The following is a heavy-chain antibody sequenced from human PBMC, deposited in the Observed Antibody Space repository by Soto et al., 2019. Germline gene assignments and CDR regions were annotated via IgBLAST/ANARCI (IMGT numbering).Heavy chain of an antibody. V-gene: IGHV1-69*09. CDR1: GVPFNSYG. CDR3: ARMKLARHEH. J-gene: IGHJ4*02. CDR2: INPASQLR. Sequence: QVGLLQSGTEVKRPGSSVKVSCKASGVPFNSYGFAWVRQAPGRGLEWVGRINPASQLRNYEQSLQGGVTITAETSATTAYMELGGPISEDRAVYYCARMKLARHEHWGQGTLVTVSS.